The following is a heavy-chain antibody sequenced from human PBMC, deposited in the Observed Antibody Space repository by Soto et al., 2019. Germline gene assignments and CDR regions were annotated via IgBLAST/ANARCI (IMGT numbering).Heavy chain of an antibody. CDR1: GFSLSTRGVG. J-gene: IGHJ4*02. D-gene: IGHD4-17*01. Sequence: QITLKESGPTLVKPTQTLTLTCTFSGFSLSTRGVGVGWIRQPPGKALEWLALIYWDDDKRYSPSLKSRLTITKDTSKNQVVLTLTNMDPVDTATYYCAHPGTVITFDYWGQGTLVTVSS. CDR2: IYWDDDK. CDR3: AHPGTVITFDY. V-gene: IGHV2-5*02.